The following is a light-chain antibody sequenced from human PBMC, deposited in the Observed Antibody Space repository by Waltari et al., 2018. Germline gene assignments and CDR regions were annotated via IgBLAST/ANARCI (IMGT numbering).Light chain of an antibody. Sequence: IQMTQSPSTLSASVGDRVTITCRASQTISTWLAWYQHKPGQAPKLLIYDASTIQSGVPSRFSGSGSGTEFSLTISTLQPDDFATYYCQQYQTFRTFGRWTRVELK. CDR2: DAS. CDR1: QTISTW. V-gene: IGKV1-5*01. J-gene: IGKJ1*01. CDR3: QQYQTFRT.